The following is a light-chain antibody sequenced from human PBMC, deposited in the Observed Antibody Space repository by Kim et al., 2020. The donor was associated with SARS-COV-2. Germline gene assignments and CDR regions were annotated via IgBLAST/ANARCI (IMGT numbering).Light chain of an antibody. CDR2: TDD. J-gene: IGLJ3*02. V-gene: IGLV1-44*01. Sequence: GHRVTISCSGSSSNIGSNTVNWYQQFPGTAPQLLIDTDDRRPSGVSDRVSCSKSGTSASLAISALRSEDEADYYCATWDDSLDVWMFGGGTKLTVL. CDR1: SSNIGSNT. CDR3: ATWDDSLDVWM.